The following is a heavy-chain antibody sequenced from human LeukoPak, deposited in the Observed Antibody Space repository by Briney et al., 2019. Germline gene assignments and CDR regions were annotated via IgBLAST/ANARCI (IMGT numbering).Heavy chain of an antibody. J-gene: IGHJ5*02. CDR3: ARLLWFGEPEA. D-gene: IGHD3-10*01. V-gene: IGHV4-34*01. CDR2: INHSGST. Sequence: SETLSLTCAVYGGSFSGYYWSWIRQPPGKGLEWIGEINHSGSTNYNPSLKSRVTISVDTSKNQFSLKLSSVTAADTAVYYCARLLWFGEPEAWGQGTLVTVSS. CDR1: GGSFSGYY.